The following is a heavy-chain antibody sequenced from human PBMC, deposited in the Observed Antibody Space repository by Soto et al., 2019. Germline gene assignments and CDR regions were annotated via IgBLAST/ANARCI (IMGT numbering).Heavy chain of an antibody. Sequence: GGSLRLSCAASGFTFSSYGMHWVRQAPGKGLEWVAVISYDGSNKYYADSVKGRFTISRDNSKNTLYLQMNSLRAYDTAVYYCVTDPRNYMYWGQGTLVTVSS. CDR1: GFTFSSYG. D-gene: IGHD1-7*01. V-gene: IGHV3-30*03. CDR3: VTDPRNYMY. J-gene: IGHJ4*02. CDR2: ISYDGSNK.